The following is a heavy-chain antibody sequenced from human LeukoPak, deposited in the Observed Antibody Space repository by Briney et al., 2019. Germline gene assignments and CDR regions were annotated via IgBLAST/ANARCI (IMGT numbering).Heavy chain of an antibody. CDR2: ISAYNGNT. J-gene: IGHJ6*03. D-gene: IGHD4-23*01. CDR3: ARAGGNSELRTYYYYYYYMDV. CDR1: GYTFTIYG. Sequence: ASVKVSCKASGYTFTIYGISWVRQAPGQGLEWMGWISAYNGNTNYPQKLQGRVTMTTGTSTSTAYIELSSLRSEDTAVCYCARAGGNSELRTYYYYYYYMDVWGKGTTVTVSS. V-gene: IGHV1-18*01.